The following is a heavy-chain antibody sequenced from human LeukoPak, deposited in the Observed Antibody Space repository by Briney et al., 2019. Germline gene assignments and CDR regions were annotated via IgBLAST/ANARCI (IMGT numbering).Heavy chain of an antibody. J-gene: IGHJ4*02. D-gene: IGHD2-21*02. CDR1: GFTFSSYG. Sequence: GGSLRLSCAASGFTFSSYGMNWVRQAPGKGLEWVSSISSSSSYIYYADSVKGRFTISRDNAKNSLYLQMNSLRAEDTAVYYCARAYGGNSDLDYWGQGTLVTVSS. CDR3: ARAYGGNSDLDY. CDR2: ISSSSSYI. V-gene: IGHV3-21*01.